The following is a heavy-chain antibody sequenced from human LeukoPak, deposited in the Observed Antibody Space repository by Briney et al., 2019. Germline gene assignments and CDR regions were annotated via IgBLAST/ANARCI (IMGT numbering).Heavy chain of an antibody. CDR3: ARDRGSDFDY. Sequence: PGGSLRLSCAASGFTFSSYSMNWVRQAPGKGLEWVANIKQDGSEKYYVDSVKGRFTISRDNAKNSLYLQMNSLRAEDTAVYYCARDRGSDFDYWGQGTLVTVSS. V-gene: IGHV3-7*01. CDR1: GFTFSSYS. D-gene: IGHD2-15*01. CDR2: IKQDGSEK. J-gene: IGHJ4*02.